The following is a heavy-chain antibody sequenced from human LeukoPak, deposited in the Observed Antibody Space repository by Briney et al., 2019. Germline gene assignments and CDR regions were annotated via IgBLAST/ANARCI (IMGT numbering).Heavy chain of an antibody. Sequence: KTSETLSLTCAVYGGSFSGYYWSWIRQPPGKGLEWIGEINHSGSTNYNPSLKSRVTISVDTSKNQFSLKLSSVTAADTAVYYCARGSLTIFLWGQGTPVTVSS. D-gene: IGHD3-9*01. J-gene: IGHJ4*02. CDR2: INHSGST. CDR3: ARGSLTIFL. CDR1: GGSFSGYY. V-gene: IGHV4-34*01.